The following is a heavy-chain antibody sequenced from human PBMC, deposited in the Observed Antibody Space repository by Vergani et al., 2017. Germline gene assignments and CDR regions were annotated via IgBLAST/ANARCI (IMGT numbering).Heavy chain of an antibody. CDR1: GFTVSSNY. D-gene: IGHD2-21*02. J-gene: IGHJ4*02. V-gene: IGHV3-66*02. Sequence: EVQLVESGGGLVQPGGSLRLSCAASGFTVSSNYMSWVRQAPGKGLEWVSVIYSGGSTYYADSVKGRFTISRDNSKNTLYLQMSRLRAEDTAVYYCARESYCGGDCYFDYWGQGTLVTVSS. CDR2: IYSGGST. CDR3: ARESYCGGDCYFDY.